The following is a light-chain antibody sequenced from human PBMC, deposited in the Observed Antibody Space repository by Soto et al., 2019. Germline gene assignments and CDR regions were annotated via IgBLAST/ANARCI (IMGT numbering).Light chain of an antibody. Sequence: DIVMTQSPDSLAVSLGERATINCKSSQSVLYNSNNKTYLSWYQQKPGQPPKLLIYWASTRESGVPDRFSGSGSETDFTLTISSLQAEDVAVYYCQQYYSTPWTFGQGTKVEIK. CDR1: QSVLYNSNNKTY. J-gene: IGKJ1*01. CDR3: QQYYSTPWT. V-gene: IGKV4-1*01. CDR2: WAS.